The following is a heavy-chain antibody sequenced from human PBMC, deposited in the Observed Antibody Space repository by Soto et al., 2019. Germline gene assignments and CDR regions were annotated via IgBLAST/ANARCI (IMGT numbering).Heavy chain of an antibody. V-gene: IGHV1-69*13. CDR3: ARPLVGATNYYYGMDV. CDR2: TIPIFGTA. CDR1: GGTFSSYA. J-gene: IGHJ6*02. D-gene: IGHD1-26*01. Sequence: SVKVSCKASGGTFSSYAISWVRQAPGQGLEWMGGTIPIFGTANYAQKFQGRVTITADESTSTAYMELSSLRSEDTAVYYCARPLVGATNYYYGMDVWGQGTTVTVSS.